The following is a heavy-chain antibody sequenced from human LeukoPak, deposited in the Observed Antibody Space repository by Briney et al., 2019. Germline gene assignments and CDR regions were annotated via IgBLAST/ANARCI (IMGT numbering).Heavy chain of an antibody. CDR3: ATGTTEVGRYFDY. Sequence: GGSLRLSCAASGFTFSSYWMSWVRQAPGKGLEWVANIKQDGSEKYYVDSVKGRFTISRDNAKNSLYLQMNSLRAEDTAVYYCATGTTEVGRYFDYWGQGTLVTVSS. J-gene: IGHJ4*02. CDR1: GFTFSSYW. D-gene: IGHD4-23*01. V-gene: IGHV3-7*01. CDR2: IKQDGSEK.